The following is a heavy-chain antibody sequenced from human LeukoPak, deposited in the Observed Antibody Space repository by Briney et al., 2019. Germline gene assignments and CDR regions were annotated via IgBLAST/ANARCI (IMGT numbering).Heavy chain of an antibody. D-gene: IGHD4-17*01. CDR3: ARALYGAYDY. CDR1: GFTFSSYA. Sequence: GGSLRLSCAASGFTFSSYAMPWVRQAPGKGLEWVAVISYDGSNKYYADSVKGRFTISRDNSKNTLYLQMNSLRAEDTAVYYCARALYGAYDYWGQGTLVTVSS. J-gene: IGHJ4*02. CDR2: ISYDGSNK. V-gene: IGHV3-30-3*01.